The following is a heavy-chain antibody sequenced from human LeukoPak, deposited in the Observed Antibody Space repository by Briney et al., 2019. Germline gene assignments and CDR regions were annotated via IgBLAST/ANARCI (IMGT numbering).Heavy chain of an antibody. J-gene: IGHJ4*02. Sequence: GGSLRLSCAASGFSFNIYGIHWVRQAPGKGLEWVAVISDDGSNKYYADSVQGRFTISRDNSKNTVYLQMNSLRAEDTAVYYCARYNYGYLDYWGQGTLVTVSS. D-gene: IGHD5-24*01. CDR2: ISDDGSNK. CDR1: GFSFNIYG. CDR3: ARYNYGYLDY. V-gene: IGHV3-30*03.